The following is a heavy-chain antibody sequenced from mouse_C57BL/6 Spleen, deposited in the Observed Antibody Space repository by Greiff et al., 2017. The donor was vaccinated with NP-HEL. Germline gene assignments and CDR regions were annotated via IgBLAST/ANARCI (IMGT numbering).Heavy chain of an antibody. Sequence: EVQLQESGPELVKPGASVKMSCKASGYTFTDYNMHWVKQSHGKSLEWIGYINPNNGGTSYNQKFKGKATLTVNKSSSTAYIELRSLTSADSAVYYCARNDYDLYAMDYLGQGTSVTVSS. D-gene: IGHD2-4*01. CDR2: INPNNGGT. CDR3: ARNDYDLYAMDY. J-gene: IGHJ4*01. CDR1: GYTFTDYN. V-gene: IGHV1-22*01.